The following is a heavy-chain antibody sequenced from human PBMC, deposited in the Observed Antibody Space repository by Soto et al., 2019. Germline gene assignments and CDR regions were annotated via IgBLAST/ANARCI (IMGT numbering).Heavy chain of an antibody. Sequence: QVPLVQSGAEVKKPGASVKVSCKASGYTFTSYGISWVRQAPGQGLEWMGWISAYNGNTNYAQKLQGRVTMTTDTSTSTAYMELRSLRSDDTAVYYCARVWDIVVVPAAMAYFDYWGQGTLVTVSS. CDR3: ARVWDIVVVPAAMAYFDY. CDR2: ISAYNGNT. V-gene: IGHV1-18*01. J-gene: IGHJ4*02. D-gene: IGHD2-2*01. CDR1: GYTFTSYG.